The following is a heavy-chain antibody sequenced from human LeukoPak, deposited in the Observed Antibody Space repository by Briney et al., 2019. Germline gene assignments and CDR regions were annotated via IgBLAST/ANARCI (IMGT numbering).Heavy chain of an antibody. CDR3: ARVTQTDYDFDY. D-gene: IGHD4-17*01. V-gene: IGHV1-18*01. CDR1: GYTFTSYG. J-gene: IGHJ4*02. Sequence: ASVKVSCKASGYTFTSYGISWVRQAPGQGLEWMGWISAYNGNTDYAQKLQGRVTMTTDTSTSTAYMELRSLRSDDTAVYYCARVTQTDYDFDYWGQGTLVTVSS. CDR2: ISAYNGNT.